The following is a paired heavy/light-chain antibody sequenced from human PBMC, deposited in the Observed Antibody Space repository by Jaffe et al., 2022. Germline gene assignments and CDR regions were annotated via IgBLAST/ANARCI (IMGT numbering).Light chain of an antibody. CDR1: SSDVGGYNY. CDR2: EVS. J-gene: IGLJ1*01. V-gene: IGLV2-14*01. CDR3: SSYTSSSTPVKV. Sequence: QSALTQPASVSGSPGQSITISCTGTSSDVGGYNYVSWYQQHPGKAPKLMIYEVSNRPSGVSNRFSGSKSGNTASLTISGLQAEDEADYYCSSYTSSSTPVKVFGTGTKVTVL.
Heavy chain of an antibody. V-gene: IGHV3-11*01. Sequence: QVQLVESGGGLVKPGGSLRLSCAASGFTFSDYYMSWIRQAPGKGLEWVSYISSSGSTIYYADSVKGRFTISRDNAKNSLYLQMNSLRAEDTAVYYCARDQAGYYDFWRAGYYYYYMDVWGKGTTVTVSS. D-gene: IGHD3-3*01. CDR3: ARDQAGYYDFWRAGYYYYYMDV. CDR1: GFTFSDYY. J-gene: IGHJ6*03. CDR2: ISSSGSTI.